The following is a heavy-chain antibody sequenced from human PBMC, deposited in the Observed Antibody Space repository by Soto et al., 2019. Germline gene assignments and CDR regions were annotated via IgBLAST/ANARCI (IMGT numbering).Heavy chain of an antibody. V-gene: IGHV4-59*01. CDR2: IYYSGST. D-gene: IGHD3-10*01. J-gene: IGHJ1*01. Sequence: PSETLSLTCAVSGGSISNYYWSWIRQPPGKGLEWIGYIYYSGSTTYNPSLESRVTISIDMSKNQFSLQLTSVTAADTAVYYCERVTYFNGAGYWSIHHWGLATALPISS. CDR1: GGSISNYY. CDR3: ERVTYFNGAGYWSIHH.